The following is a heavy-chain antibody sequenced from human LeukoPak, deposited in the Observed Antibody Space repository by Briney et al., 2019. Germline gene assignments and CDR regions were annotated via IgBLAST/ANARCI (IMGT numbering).Heavy chain of an antibody. V-gene: IGHV1-2*02. D-gene: IGHD2-15*01. J-gene: IGHJ5*02. Sequence: ASVKVSCKASGYTFTDYYVHWVRQAPRQGLEWMGWINPSSGDTNSAQQFQGRVTMARDTSTSTAYMELNSLTSDDTAMYYCARAAPRNYAGGSWFFDWFDPWGQGTLVTVSS. CDR1: GYTFTDYY. CDR3: ARAAPRNYAGGSWFFDWFDP. CDR2: INPSSGDT.